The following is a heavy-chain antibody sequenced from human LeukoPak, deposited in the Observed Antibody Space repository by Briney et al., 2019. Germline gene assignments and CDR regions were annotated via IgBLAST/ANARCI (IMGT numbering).Heavy chain of an antibody. D-gene: IGHD2-2*02. CDR2: IYYSGST. CDR3: ARGPRVQLLYRGWFDP. J-gene: IGHJ5*02. CDR1: GGSISSGGYY. Sequence: PSQTLSLTCTVSGGSISSGGYYWSWIRQPPGKGLEWIGYIYYSGSTNYNPSLKSRVTISVDTSKNQFSLKLSSVTAADTAVYYCARGPRVQLLYRGWFDPWGQGTLVPVSS. V-gene: IGHV4-61*08.